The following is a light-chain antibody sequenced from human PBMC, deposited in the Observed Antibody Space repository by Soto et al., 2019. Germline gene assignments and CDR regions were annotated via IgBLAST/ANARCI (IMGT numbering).Light chain of an antibody. J-gene: IGKJ2*01. Sequence: AIQMTQSPFSLSASIGDRVSITCRASQGIRNDVAWYQQKPGKAPKLLIYAASSLQSGVPSRFSGSGSGTDFTLTVSSLQPEDFATYHCLQDYSYPYTFGQGTKLEIK. CDR1: QGIRND. V-gene: IGKV1-6*01. CDR3: LQDYSYPYT. CDR2: AAS.